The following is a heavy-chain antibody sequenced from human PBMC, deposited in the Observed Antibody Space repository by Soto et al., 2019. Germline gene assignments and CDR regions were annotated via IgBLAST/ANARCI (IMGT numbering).Heavy chain of an antibody. CDR3: ARGHHGLEI. Sequence: QVQLVESGGDLVKPGGSLRLSCRASGLTLSDFYMSWVRQTPGKGPEWLSYICSDSSDIFYADSVKGRFTISRDNAQNSLYLQMNGLRDDDTAVYFCARGHHGLEIRGQGATVTVS. CDR2: ICSDSSDI. CDR1: GLTLSDFY. V-gene: IGHV3-11*01. J-gene: IGHJ6*02.